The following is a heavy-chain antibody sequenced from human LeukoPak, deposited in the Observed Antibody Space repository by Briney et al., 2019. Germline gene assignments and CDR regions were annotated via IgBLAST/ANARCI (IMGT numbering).Heavy chain of an antibody. D-gene: IGHD6-19*01. V-gene: IGHV1-2*02. Sequence: ASVKVSCKASGYTFTGYHMHWVRQAPGQGLEWMGWINPNSGGTNYAQKFQGRVTMTTDTSMSTAYMELRSLRSDDTAVYYCARTYSSGWYYFDYWGQGTLVTVSS. J-gene: IGHJ4*02. CDR3: ARTYSSGWYYFDY. CDR2: INPNSGGT. CDR1: GYTFTGYH.